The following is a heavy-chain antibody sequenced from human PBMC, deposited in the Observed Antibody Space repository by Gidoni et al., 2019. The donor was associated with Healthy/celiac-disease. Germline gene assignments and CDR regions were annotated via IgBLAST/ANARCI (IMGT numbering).Heavy chain of an antibody. V-gene: IGHV4-34*01. J-gene: IGHJ5*02. D-gene: IGHD2-8*01. CDR1: GGSFSGYY. CDR3: ARGRDGYCTNGVCTGRNNWFDP. Sequence: QVQLQQWGAGLLKPSETLSLTCAVYGGSFSGYYWSWIRQPPGKGLEWIGEINHSGSTNYNPSLKSRVTISVDTSKNQFSLKLSSVTAADTAVYYCARGRDGYCTNGVCTGRNNWFDPWGQGTLVTVSS. CDR2: INHSGST.